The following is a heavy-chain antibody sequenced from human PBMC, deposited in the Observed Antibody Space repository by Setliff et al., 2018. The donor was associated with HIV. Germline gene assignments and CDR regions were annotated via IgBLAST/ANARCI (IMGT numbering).Heavy chain of an antibody. Sequence: SETLSLTCAVSGYSISSGYYWGWSRPPPGRGLEWIGSIYHSGSTYSNPSLKSRVTISVDTSKNQFSLKLGSVTAADTAGYYCARMYSGYDWSPAGARTRYFDYGGQGTLVTVSS. CDR2: IYHSGST. V-gene: IGHV4-38-2*01. CDR1: GYSISSGYY. CDR3: ARMYSGYDWSPAGARTRYFDY. D-gene: IGHD5-12*01. J-gene: IGHJ4*02.